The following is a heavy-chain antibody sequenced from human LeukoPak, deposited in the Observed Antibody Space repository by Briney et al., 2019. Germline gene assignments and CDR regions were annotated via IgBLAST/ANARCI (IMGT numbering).Heavy chain of an antibody. D-gene: IGHD2-21*01. Sequence: PSETLSLTCTVSGGSISSYYWSWIRQPPGKGLEWIGYIYYSGSTNYNPSLKSRVTISVDTSKNQFSLKLSSVTAADTAVYYCARLGFGGGGLPPFSRWFDPWGQGTLVTVSS. CDR3: ARLGFGGGGLPPFSRWFDP. V-gene: IGHV4-59*08. CDR2: IYYSGST. J-gene: IGHJ5*02. CDR1: GGSISSYY.